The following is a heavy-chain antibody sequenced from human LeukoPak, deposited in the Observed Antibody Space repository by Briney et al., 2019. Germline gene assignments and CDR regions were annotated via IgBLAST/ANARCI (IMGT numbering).Heavy chain of an antibody. CDR1: GFTFSSYA. D-gene: IGHD6-13*01. CDR3: AREGSGGSWYVRY. J-gene: IGHJ4*02. CDR2: ISCDESNK. Sequence: GGSLRLSCAASGFTFSSYAMHWVRQAPGKGLEWVAVISCDESNKYYADSVKGRITISRDNSKNTLYLQMSSLRAEDTAAYYCAREGSGGSWYVRYWGQGTLVIVSS. V-gene: IGHV3-30-3*01.